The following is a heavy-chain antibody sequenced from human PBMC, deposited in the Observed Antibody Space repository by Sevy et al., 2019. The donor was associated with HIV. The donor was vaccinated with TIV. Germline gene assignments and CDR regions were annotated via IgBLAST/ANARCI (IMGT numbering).Heavy chain of an antibody. CDR2: IMPNSGGT. J-gene: IGHJ5*02. V-gene: IGHV1-2*02. CDR1: GYTFTGYY. Sequence: ASVKVSCKASGYTFTGYYMHWVRQAPGQRLEWMGWIMPNSGGTKCAQKFQGRVTMTMDTSISTAYMELSRLRSDDTAVYYCAKERVYCSGGTCKPGGWFDPWGQGTLVTVSS. D-gene: IGHD2-15*01. CDR3: AKERVYCSGGTCKPGGWFDP.